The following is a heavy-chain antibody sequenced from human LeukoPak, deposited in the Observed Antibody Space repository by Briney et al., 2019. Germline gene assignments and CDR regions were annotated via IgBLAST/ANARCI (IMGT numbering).Heavy chain of an antibody. J-gene: IGHJ4*02. CDR3: ARKQGGTWTLDY. D-gene: IGHD1-1*01. CDR2: ISGGGGGA. CDR1: GFTFNNYG. V-gene: IGHV3-23*01. Sequence: TGGSLRLSCAASGFTFNNYGMAWVRLAPGKGLEWVSTISGGGGGAFYADSVKSRFTISRDNSKNTLYLQMNSLRAEDTALYYCARKQGGTWTLDYWGQGTLVTVSS.